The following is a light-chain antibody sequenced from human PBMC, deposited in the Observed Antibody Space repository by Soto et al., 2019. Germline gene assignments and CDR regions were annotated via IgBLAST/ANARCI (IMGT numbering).Light chain of an antibody. V-gene: IGLV2-14*01. CDR3: SSYTTSYFYV. J-gene: IGLJ1*01. CDR2: GVK. CDR1: SLEIGAYDY. Sequence: QSALNQASSGYESPRQSIPISCTVSSLEIGAYDYVSWYQQHPGKAPKLLIYGVKNRPSGVSYRFSASKSAFTASLTISGLQAEDEAHYYCSSYTTSYFYVFGPGTKVTVL.